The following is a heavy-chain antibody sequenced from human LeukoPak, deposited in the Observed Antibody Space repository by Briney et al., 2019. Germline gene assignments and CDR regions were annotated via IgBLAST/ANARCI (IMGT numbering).Heavy chain of an antibody. V-gene: IGHV4-59*01. J-gene: IGHJ6*02. CDR2: IYYSGST. CDR1: GGSISTYY. CDR3: ARAGCSGGSCYSPSAYGMDV. D-gene: IGHD2-15*01. Sequence: SETLSLTCTVSGGSISTYYWSWIRQPPGKGLEWIGYIYYSGSTNYNPSLKSRVTISVDTSKNQFSLKLSSVTAADTAVYYCARAGCSGGSCYSPSAYGMDVWGQGTTVTVSS.